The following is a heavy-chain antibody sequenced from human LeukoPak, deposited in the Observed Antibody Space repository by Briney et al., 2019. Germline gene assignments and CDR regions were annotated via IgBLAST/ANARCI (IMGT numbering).Heavy chain of an antibody. CDR1: GGSFSGYY. CDR3: ARAMVRGPLPQHDAFDI. D-gene: IGHD3-10*01. CDR2: INHSGST. Sequence: SETLSLTCAVYGGSFSGYYWSWIRQPPGKGLEWIGEINHSGSTNYNPSLKSRVTISVDTSKNQFSLKLSSVTAADTAVYYCARAMVRGPLPQHDAFDIWGQGTMVTVSS. V-gene: IGHV4-34*01. J-gene: IGHJ3*02.